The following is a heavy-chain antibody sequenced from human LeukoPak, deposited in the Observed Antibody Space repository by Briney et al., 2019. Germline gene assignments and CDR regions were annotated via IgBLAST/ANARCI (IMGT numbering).Heavy chain of an antibody. CDR2: ISSNSSYI. CDR1: GFTFSSYS. J-gene: IGHJ4*02. V-gene: IGHV3-21*01. D-gene: IGHD3-16*02. CDR3: ARASMITFGGVIVY. Sequence: GGSLRLSCAASGFTFSSYSMNWVRQARGKGLEWVSSISSNSSYIYYAVSVRGRFTISRDNAKNSLYLQMNSLRAEDTAVHYCARASMITFGGVIVYWGQGTLVTVSS.